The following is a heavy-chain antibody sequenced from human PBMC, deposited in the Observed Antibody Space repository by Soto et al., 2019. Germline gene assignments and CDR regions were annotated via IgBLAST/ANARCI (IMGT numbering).Heavy chain of an antibody. CDR1: GGTFSSYA. V-gene: IGHV1-69*01. CDR3: ARVSRDYYDSSGYYYSLDS. Sequence: QVQLVQSGAEVKKPGSSVKVSCKASGGTFSSYAISWVRQAPGQGLEWMGGIIPIFGTANYAQKFQGRVTITEDESTSTAYMELSSLRSEDTAVYYCARVSRDYYDSSGYYYSLDSWGQGTLVTVSS. J-gene: IGHJ4*02. CDR2: IIPIFGTA. D-gene: IGHD3-22*01.